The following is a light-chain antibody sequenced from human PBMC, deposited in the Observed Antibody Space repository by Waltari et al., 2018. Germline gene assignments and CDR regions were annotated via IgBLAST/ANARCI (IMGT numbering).Light chain of an antibody. CDR2: ENS. J-gene: IGLJ7*01. CDR3: GTWDSSLSGAV. CDR1: SSNIGNNY. V-gene: IGLV1-51*02. Sequence: QSVLTQPPSVSAAAGQRVTIPCSGGSSNIGNNYVSWYRQFPGTAPKLLIYENSERPSGLPGRFSGSKSGTSATLDITGLQAGDEADYYCGTWDSSLSGAVFGGGTHLTVL.